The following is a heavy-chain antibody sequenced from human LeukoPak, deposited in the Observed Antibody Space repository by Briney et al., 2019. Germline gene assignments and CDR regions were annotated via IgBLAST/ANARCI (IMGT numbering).Heavy chain of an antibody. D-gene: IGHD2-15*01. CDR1: GFTFSGSA. V-gene: IGHV3-73*01. CDR3: SKGGIIDY. Sequence: GGSLRLSWATYGFTFSGSAMHWVRQASGKGLEWVGRIRSKANSYATAYAASVKGRFTISRDDSKNTAYLQMNSLKTEDTAVYYCSKGGIIDYWGQGTLVTVSS. J-gene: IGHJ4*02. CDR2: IRSKANSYAT.